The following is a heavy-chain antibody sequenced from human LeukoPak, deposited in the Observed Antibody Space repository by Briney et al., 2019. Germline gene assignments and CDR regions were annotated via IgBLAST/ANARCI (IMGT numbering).Heavy chain of an antibody. CDR3: ARDLSFDP. Sequence: PGGSLRLSRAASGFTFSDYYMSWIPPAPRKGLEWVSYISTSGSTIHYADSVKGRFTISRDNAKNSLYLQTNSLRAEDTAVYYCARDLSFDPWGQGTLVTVSS. J-gene: IGHJ5*02. CDR1: GFTFSDYY. CDR2: ISTSGSTI. V-gene: IGHV3-11*01.